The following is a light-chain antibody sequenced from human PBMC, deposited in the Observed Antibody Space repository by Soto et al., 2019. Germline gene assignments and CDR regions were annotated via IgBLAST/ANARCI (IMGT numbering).Light chain of an antibody. CDR2: EVS. J-gene: IGLJ1*01. CDR3: CSYAGTYV. Sequence: QSVLTQPASVSASPGQSITISCTGTSSDVGSYNLVSWYKHHPHKTPKLKIFEVSKRPPGVSNGFSGSKSGNTAPLTISGLQAEEEAEYYCCSYAGTYVFGTGTKVTVL. V-gene: IGLV2-23*02. CDR1: SSDVGSYNL.